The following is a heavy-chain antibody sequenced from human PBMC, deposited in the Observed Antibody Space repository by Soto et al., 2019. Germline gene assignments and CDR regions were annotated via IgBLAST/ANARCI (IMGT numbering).Heavy chain of an antibody. Sequence: GSLRLSCAAPGFNFNIHALHWIRQAPGEGLEWVAVMSPGGNSQYYADSVKGRFTISRDNAESSMFLHMNSLTDDDTALYYCASEFCTGGSCYSRIFDYWGHGALVTVSS. CDR3: ASEFCTGGSCYSRIFDY. CDR2: MSPGGNSQ. CDR1: GFNFNIHA. D-gene: IGHD2-15*01. V-gene: IGHV3-30-3*01. J-gene: IGHJ4*01.